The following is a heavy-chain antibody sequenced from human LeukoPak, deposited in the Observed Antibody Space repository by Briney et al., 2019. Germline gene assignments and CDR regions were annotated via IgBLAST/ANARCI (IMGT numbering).Heavy chain of an antibody. CDR1: GYNYGSYY. J-gene: IGHJ4*02. Sequence: ASVKVSCKSSGYNYGSYYLSWVRQAPGQGLEWMGWISAYNGNTNYAQKLQGRVTMTTDTSTSTAYMELRSLRSDDTAVYYCARSGYDSHLYFDYWGQGTLVTVSS. D-gene: IGHD5-12*01. CDR2: ISAYNGNT. V-gene: IGHV1-18*01. CDR3: ARSGYDSHLYFDY.